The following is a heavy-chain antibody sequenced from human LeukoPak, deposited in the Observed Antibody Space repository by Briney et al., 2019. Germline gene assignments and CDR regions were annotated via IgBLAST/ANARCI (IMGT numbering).Heavy chain of an antibody. CDR3: ASTYDFWSGYLMA. J-gene: IGHJ5*02. CDR2: INSDGSST. Sequence: GGSLRLSCAASGFTFSSYWMHWVRQAPGKGLVWVSRINSDGSSTSYADSVKGRFTVSRDNPKNTLYLQMNSLRAEDTAVYYCASTYDFWSGYLMAWAQGTLVTVSS. V-gene: IGHV3-74*01. CDR1: GFTFSSYW. D-gene: IGHD3-3*01.